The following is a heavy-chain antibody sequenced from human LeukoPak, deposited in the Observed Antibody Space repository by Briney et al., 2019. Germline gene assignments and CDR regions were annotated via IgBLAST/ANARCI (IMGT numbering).Heavy chain of an antibody. V-gene: IGHV4-4*02. CDR3: ARTGNTAMVPLDY. D-gene: IGHD5-18*01. J-gene: IGHJ4*02. CDR2: IYHGGST. Sequence: SGTLSLTCAVSGGSISGSNWWTWVRQSPGKGLEWIGEIYHGGSTNYNPSLKSRVTISVDKSKNHFSLNVNSVTAADTAVYYCARTGNTAMVPLDYWGQGTLVTVSS. CDR1: GGSISGSNW.